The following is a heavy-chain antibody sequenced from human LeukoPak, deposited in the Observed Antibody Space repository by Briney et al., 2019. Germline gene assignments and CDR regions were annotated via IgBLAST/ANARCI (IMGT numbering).Heavy chain of an antibody. CDR3: ASGGSGRAQYYYYYMDV. D-gene: IGHD6-19*01. J-gene: IGHJ6*03. CDR2: IIPIFGTA. CDR1: GGTFSSYA. Sequence: VASVKVSCKASGGTFSSYAISWVRQAPGQGLEWMGGIIPIFGTANYAQKFQGRVTITADKSTSTAYMELSSLRSEDTAVYYCASGGSGRAQYYYYYMDVWGKGTTVTVSS. V-gene: IGHV1-69*06.